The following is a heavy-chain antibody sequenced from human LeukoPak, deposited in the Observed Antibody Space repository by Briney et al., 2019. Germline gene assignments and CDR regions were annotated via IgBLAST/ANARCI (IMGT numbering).Heavy chain of an antibody. CDR1: GFTFSSYG. CDR2: ISYDGSNK. Sequence: GSLRLSCAASGFTFSSYGMHWVRQAPGKGLEWVAVISYDGSNKYYADSVKGRFTISRDNPKNTLYLQMNSLRAEDTAVYYCAKDNGNYYGSGSSFDYWGQETLVTVSS. J-gene: IGHJ4*02. D-gene: IGHD3-10*01. CDR3: AKDNGNYYGSGSSFDY. V-gene: IGHV3-30*18.